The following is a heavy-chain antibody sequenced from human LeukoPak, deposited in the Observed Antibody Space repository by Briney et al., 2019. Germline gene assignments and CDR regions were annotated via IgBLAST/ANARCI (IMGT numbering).Heavy chain of an antibody. J-gene: IGHJ5*02. V-gene: IGHV1-2*02. Sequence: ASVKVSCKASGYTFTGYYMHWVRQASGQGLEWMGWINPNSGGTNYAQKFQGRVTMTRDTSISTAYMELSRLRSDDTAVYYCARDSSGWYGGGFDPWGQGTLVTVSS. CDR1: GYTFTGYY. CDR2: INPNSGGT. D-gene: IGHD6-19*01. CDR3: ARDSSGWYGGGFDP.